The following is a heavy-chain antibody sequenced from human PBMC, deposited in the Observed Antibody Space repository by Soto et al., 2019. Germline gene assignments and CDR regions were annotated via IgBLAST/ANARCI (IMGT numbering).Heavy chain of an antibody. J-gene: IGHJ6*02. V-gene: IGHV3-23*01. CDR1: GFTFSSYA. CDR3: AKAGQPYYYYYGMDV. CDR2: ISGSGGST. Sequence: EVQLLESGGGLVQPGGSLRLSCAASGFTFSSYAMSWVRQAPGKGLEWVSAISGSGGSTYYADSVKGRFNISRDNSKNTPYLQMNSLRAEDTAVYYCAKAGQPYYYYYGMDVWGQGPTVTVPS. D-gene: IGHD6-13*01.